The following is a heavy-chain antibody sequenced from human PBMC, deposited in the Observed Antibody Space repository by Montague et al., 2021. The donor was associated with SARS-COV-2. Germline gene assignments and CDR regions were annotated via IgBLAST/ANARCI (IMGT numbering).Heavy chain of an antibody. V-gene: IGHV4-34*01. D-gene: IGHD3-9*01. Sequence: SETLSLTCAVYTEAFNGYYWTWIRQPPGKGLEWIGEVSHPGSANYNPSLKSRVSISLDTSRKQVSLRLTSVTAADTAAYYCARGVCNRVIFVVSPRYYFDFWGQGNMVAVSA. CDR3: ARGVCNRVIFVVSPRYYFDF. CDR1: TEAFNGYY. CDR2: VSHPGSA. J-gene: IGHJ4*03.